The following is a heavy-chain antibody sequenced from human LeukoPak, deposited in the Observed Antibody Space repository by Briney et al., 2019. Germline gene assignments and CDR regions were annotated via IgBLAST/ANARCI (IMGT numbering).Heavy chain of an antibody. CDR2: ISYGGETK. Sequence: GASLRLSCVASGLTFNIYPMSWVRQAPGKGLEWVSVISYGGETKLYADSVEGRFTISRDNSRNTLFLQMSSLRAEDTAVYFWAGKSPPTTRQHVFDIWGPGTMVTVFS. V-gene: IGHV3-23*01. D-gene: IGHD1/OR15-1a*01. J-gene: IGHJ3*02. CDR1: GLTFNIYP. CDR3: AGKSPPTTRQHVFDI.